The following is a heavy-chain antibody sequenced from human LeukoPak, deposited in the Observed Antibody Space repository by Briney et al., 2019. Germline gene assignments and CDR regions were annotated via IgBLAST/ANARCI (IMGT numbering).Heavy chain of an antibody. CDR2: ISSSGSTI. J-gene: IGHJ4*02. CDR3: ARARYCSGGSCYSSWSASFDY. D-gene: IGHD2-15*01. Sequence: GGSLRLSCVASGFSISSHWMSWVRQAPGKGLEWVSYISSSGSTIYYADSVKGRFTISRDNAKNSLYPQMNSLRAEDTAVYYCARARYCSGGSCYSSWSASFDYWGQGTLVTVSS. CDR1: GFSISSHW. V-gene: IGHV3-48*04.